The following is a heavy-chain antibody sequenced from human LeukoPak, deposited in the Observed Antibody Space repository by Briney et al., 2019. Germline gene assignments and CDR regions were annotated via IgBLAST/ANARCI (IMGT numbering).Heavy chain of an antibody. V-gene: IGHV3-30*02. CDR1: GFTFRNYA. CDR3: AKATYYDILTGPAFDI. Sequence: GGSLSLFCAPSGFTFRNYAMHWVRQAPGKGLEWVTLIRSDVTGKYYADSVKGRFTISRDNSKNSLYLQMNSLRAEDTAVYYCAKATYYDILTGPAFDIWGQGTMVTVSS. J-gene: IGHJ3*02. CDR2: IRSDVTGK. D-gene: IGHD3-9*01.